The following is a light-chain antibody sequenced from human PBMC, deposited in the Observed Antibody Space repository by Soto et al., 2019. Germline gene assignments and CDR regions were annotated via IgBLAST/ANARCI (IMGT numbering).Light chain of an antibody. CDR2: GAS. V-gene: IGKV3-20*01. CDR3: QQFRSSPTSPTWT. J-gene: IGKJ1*01. Sequence: IVLTQSPGTLSLSPGERATLSCSASQSVSSSYLAWYQQKPGQDPRLLIYGASSRATGIPDRSSGSGSGTDLTLTISRLEPEDLAVYYCQQFRSSPTSPTWTFVQGTKVEIK. CDR1: QSVSSSY.